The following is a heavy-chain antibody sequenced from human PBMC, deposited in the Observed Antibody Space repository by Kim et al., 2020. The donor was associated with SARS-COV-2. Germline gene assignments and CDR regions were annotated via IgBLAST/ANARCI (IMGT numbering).Heavy chain of an antibody. CDR3: AKEGGAPDTAMVSQKERAYYYYYGMDV. D-gene: IGHD5-18*01. J-gene: IGHJ6*02. Sequence: GGSLRLSCAASGFTFSSYAMSWVRQAPGKGLEWVSAISGSGGSTYYADSVKGRFTISRDNSKNTLYLQMNSLRAEDTAVYYCAKEGGAPDTAMVSQKERAYYYYYGMDVWGHGTTVTVSS. V-gene: IGHV3-23*01. CDR1: GFTFSSYA. CDR2: ISGSGGST.